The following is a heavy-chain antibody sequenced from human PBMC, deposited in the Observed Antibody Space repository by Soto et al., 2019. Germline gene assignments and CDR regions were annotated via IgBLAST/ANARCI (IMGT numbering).Heavy chain of an antibody. D-gene: IGHD3-22*01. CDR3: ARNDNSGLDY. CDR2: INPSGGST. V-gene: IGHV1-46*01. CDR1: GYIFISYY. J-gene: IGHJ4*02. Sequence: GASVKVSCKASGYIFISYYMHWVRQAPGQGLEWMGFINPSGGSTSYAQKFQGRVTMTRDTSTSTVYMDLSSLRSEDTAVYYCARNDNSGLDYWGQGTLVTVSS.